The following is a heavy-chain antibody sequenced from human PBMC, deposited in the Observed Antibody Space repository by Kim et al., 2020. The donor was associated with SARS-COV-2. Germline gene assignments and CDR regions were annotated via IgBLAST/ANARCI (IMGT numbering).Heavy chain of an antibody. CDR3: ARESGLNTYSGSYYSVRYFDY. V-gene: IGHV4-31*03. CDR1: GGSISSGGYY. CDR2: IYYSGST. Sequence: SETLSLTCTVSGGSISSGGYYWSWIRQHPGKGLEWIGYIYYSGSTYYNPSLKSRVTISVDTSKNQFSLKLSSVTAADTAVYYCARESGLNTYSGSYYSVRYFDYWGQGTLVTVSS. D-gene: IGHD1-26*01. J-gene: IGHJ4*02.